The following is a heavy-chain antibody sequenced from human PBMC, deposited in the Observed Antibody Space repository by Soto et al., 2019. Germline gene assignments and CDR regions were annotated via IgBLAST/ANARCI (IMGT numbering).Heavy chain of an antibody. CDR2: IDPSDSYT. V-gene: IGHV5-10-1*01. CDR3: ARPGAAAGSSYYGMDV. D-gene: IGHD6-13*01. Sequence: PGESLKISCKGSGYSFTSYWISWVRQMPGKGLEWMGRIDPSDSYTNYSPSFQGHVTISADKSISTAYLQGSSLKASDTAMYYCARPGAAAGSSYYGMDVWGQGTTVTVSS. J-gene: IGHJ6*02. CDR1: GYSFTSYW.